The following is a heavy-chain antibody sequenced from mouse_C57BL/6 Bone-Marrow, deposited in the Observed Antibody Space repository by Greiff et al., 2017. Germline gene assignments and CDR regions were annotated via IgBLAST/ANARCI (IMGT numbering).Heavy chain of an antibody. V-gene: IGHV5-4*01. CDR3: ARQVWTGTFAY. J-gene: IGHJ3*01. CDR1: GFTFSSYA. Sequence: EVQGVESGGGLVKPGGSLKLSCAASGFTFSSYAMSWVRQTPAKRLEWVATISDGGSYTYYPDNVKGRFTISRDNAKNNLYLQMSHLKSEDTAMYYCARQVWTGTFAYWGQGTLVTVSA. CDR2: ISDGGSYT. D-gene: IGHD4-1*01.